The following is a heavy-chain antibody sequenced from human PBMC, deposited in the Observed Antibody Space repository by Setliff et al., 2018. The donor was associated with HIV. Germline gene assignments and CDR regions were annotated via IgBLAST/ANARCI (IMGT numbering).Heavy chain of an antibody. J-gene: IGHJ3*02. CDR1: GYTFTGYY. CDR3: AGVPGRYDSSGYAFDI. D-gene: IGHD3-22*01. CDR2: INPNSGGT. Sequence: SVKVSCKASGYTFTGYYMHWVRQAPGQGLEWMGWINPNSGGTNYAQKFQGRVTMTRDTSISTAYMELSRLRSDDTAVYYCAGVPGRYDSSGYAFDIWGQGTMVTVSS. V-gene: IGHV1-2*02.